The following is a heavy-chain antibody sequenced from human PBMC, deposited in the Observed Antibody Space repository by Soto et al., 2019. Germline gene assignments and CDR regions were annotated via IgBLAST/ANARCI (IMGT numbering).Heavy chain of an antibody. V-gene: IGHV4-38-2*01. J-gene: IGHJ6*02. D-gene: IGHD4-17*01. CDR2: IYRSGST. CDR3: ARAFYGDSAAYYSGMDV. Sequence: LSLTCAVSGFSISSGFYWGWIRQPPGKGLEWIGNIYRSGSTYYNPSLKSRVTISVDTSKNQFSLKLSSVTAADTAVYYCARAFYGDSAAYYSGMDVWGQGTTVTVS. CDR1: GFSISSGFY.